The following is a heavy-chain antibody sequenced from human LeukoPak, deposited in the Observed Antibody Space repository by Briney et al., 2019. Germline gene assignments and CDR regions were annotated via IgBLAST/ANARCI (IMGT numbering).Heavy chain of an antibody. CDR1: GFTFDDYA. D-gene: IGHD3-22*01. Sequence: PGGSLRLSCAASGFTFDDYAMHWVRPAPGKGLEWVSGISWNSGSIGYADSVKGRFTISRDNAKNSLYLQMNSLRAEDTALYYCAKDEYYYDSSGYSRFGTFDYWGQGTLVTVSS. CDR2: ISWNSGSI. CDR3: AKDEYYYDSSGYSRFGTFDY. J-gene: IGHJ4*02. V-gene: IGHV3-9*01.